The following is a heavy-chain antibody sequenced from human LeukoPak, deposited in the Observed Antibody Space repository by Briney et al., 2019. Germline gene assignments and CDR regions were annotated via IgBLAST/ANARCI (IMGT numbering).Heavy chain of an antibody. CDR3: ARGWLRSEGAHAFDI. J-gene: IGHJ3*02. D-gene: IGHD5-12*01. CDR1: GYTFTGYY. V-gene: IGHV1-2*02. Sequence: ASVKVSCKASGYTFTGYYMHWVRQAPGQGLEWMGWINPNSGGTNYAQKFQGRVTMTRDTSISTAYMELSRLRSDDTAVYYCARGWLRSEGAHAFDIWGQGTMVTLSS. CDR2: INPNSGGT.